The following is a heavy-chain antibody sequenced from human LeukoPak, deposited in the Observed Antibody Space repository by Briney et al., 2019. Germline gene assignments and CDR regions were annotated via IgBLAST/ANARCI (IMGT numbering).Heavy chain of an antibody. CDR2: IKSGGST. J-gene: IGHJ1*01. Sequence: GGSLRLSCAASGFTLSSYWMHWVRQAPGKGLVWVSRIKSGGSTNYADSVKGRFTISRDNAKNTVSLQMNSLRAEDTGVYYCARAPSEIGGYYPEYFRHWGQGTLVTVSS. D-gene: IGHD3-22*01. CDR3: ARAPSEIGGYYPEYFRH. CDR1: GFTLSSYW. V-gene: IGHV3-74*01.